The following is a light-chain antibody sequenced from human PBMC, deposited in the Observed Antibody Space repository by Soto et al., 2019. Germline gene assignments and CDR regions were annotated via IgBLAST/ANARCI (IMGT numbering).Light chain of an antibody. CDR1: QSTGRW. CDR2: KAS. CDR3: QHYNTNLIT. V-gene: IGKV1-5*03. Sequence: DMQMTQSPSNLSASVGDRVTITCRASQSTGRWLAWYQQKPGKAPKLLIYKASTLESGVPSRFSVSGSGTEFTLTISSLQPDDFATYYCQHYNTNLITFGQGTRLEIK. J-gene: IGKJ5*01.